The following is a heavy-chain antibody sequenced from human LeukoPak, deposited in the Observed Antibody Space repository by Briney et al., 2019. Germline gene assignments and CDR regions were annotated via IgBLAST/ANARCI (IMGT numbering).Heavy chain of an antibody. V-gene: IGHV1-46*01. Sequence: GASVKVSCKASGFTFSSYYMHWVRQAPGQGLEWMGIINPSGGSTGYAQKFQGRVTMTRDTSTSTVYMELSSLRSEDTAVYYCARGLYYDILTAYYKDAFDIWGQGTMVTVSS. J-gene: IGHJ3*02. CDR3: ARGLYYDILTAYYKDAFDI. CDR2: INPSGGST. D-gene: IGHD3-9*01. CDR1: GFTFSSYY.